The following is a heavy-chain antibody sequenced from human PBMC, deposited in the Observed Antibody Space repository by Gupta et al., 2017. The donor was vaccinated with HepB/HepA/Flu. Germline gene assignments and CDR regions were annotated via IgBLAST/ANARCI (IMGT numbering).Heavy chain of an antibody. CDR2: INSGGTIT. Sequence: EVQLVESGGGLVQPGGSLRISCAVSGFTFSDHAIHWVRQAPGEGLVWVSHINSGGTITSYADSVKGRFTISRDNARNTVYLQMDSLRPEDTAVYYCATNFAFWGQGALVTVSS. V-gene: IGHV3-74*03. CDR3: ATNFAF. J-gene: IGHJ4*02. D-gene: IGHD3-3*02. CDR1: GFTFSDHA.